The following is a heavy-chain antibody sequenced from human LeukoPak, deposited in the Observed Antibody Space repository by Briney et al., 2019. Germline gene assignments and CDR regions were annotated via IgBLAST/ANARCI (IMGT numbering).Heavy chain of an antibody. J-gene: IGHJ4*02. Sequence: PGGSLRLSCAASGFTFSSYSMNWVRQAPGKGLVWVSRINSDGSSTSYADSVKGRFTISRDNAENTLYLQINSLRAEDPAVYYCATDEAATGRLDYWGQGTLVTVSS. CDR1: GFTFSSYS. V-gene: IGHV3-74*01. D-gene: IGHD1-1*01. CDR2: INSDGSST. CDR3: ATDEAATGRLDY.